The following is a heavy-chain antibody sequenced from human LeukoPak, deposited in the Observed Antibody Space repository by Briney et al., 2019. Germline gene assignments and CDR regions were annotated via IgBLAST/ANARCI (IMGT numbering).Heavy chain of an antibody. CDR1: GGSISSGGYY. CDR3: ARDSYATAGAFDY. Sequence: SETLSLTCTVSGGSISSGGYYWSWIRQHPGKGLEWIGYIYYSGSTHYNPSLKSRVTISVDTSKNQFSLKLSSVTAADTAVYYCARDSYATAGAFDYWGQGTLVTVSS. D-gene: IGHD3-16*01. J-gene: IGHJ4*02. V-gene: IGHV4-31*03. CDR2: IYYSGST.